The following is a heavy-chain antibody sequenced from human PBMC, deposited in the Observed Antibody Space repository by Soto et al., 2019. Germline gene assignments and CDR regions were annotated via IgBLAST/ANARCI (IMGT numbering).Heavy chain of an antibody. D-gene: IGHD1-26*01. CDR3: ARMPRGSYHWFDP. CDR1: GYTFTSYG. Sequence: XSGKVSCKGSGYTFTSYGISWVRQAPGQGLEWMGWISAYNGNTNDAQKLQGRVTMTTDTSTSTAFMELRSLRSDDTAVYYCARMPRGSYHWFDPWGQGTLVTVSS. V-gene: IGHV1-18*04. J-gene: IGHJ5*02. CDR2: ISAYNGNT.